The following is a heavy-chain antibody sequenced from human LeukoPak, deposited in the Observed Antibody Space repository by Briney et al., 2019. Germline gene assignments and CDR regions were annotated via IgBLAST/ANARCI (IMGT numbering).Heavy chain of an antibody. J-gene: IGHJ6*03. CDR1: GFSISNYN. Sequence: GGSLRLSCAASGFSISNYNMNWVRQAPGKGLDWLSSISSSSSTIFYADSVKGRLTISRDNAKNSLFLQMNSLRAEDTAVYYCATEPLYYYYMDVWGKGTTVTVSS. V-gene: IGHV3-48*01. CDR2: ISSSSSTI. D-gene: IGHD1-14*01. CDR3: ATEPLYYYYMDV.